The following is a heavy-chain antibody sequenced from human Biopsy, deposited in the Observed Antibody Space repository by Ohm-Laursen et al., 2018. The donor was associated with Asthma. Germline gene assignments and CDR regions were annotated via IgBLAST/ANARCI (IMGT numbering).Heavy chain of an antibody. CDR2: ISYDGSTK. D-gene: IGHD5-18*01. J-gene: IGHJ4*02. Sequence: SLRLSCAASGFSFSEFVMRWVRQAPGKGLEWVAVISYDGSTKYYADSVKGRFTISRDNSKNTLYLQMNSLRGEDTAVYYCARFKRGYSYGYAGVFDYWGQGTLVTVSS. CDR3: ARFKRGYSYGYAGVFDY. V-gene: IGHV3-30*03. CDR1: GFSFSEFV.